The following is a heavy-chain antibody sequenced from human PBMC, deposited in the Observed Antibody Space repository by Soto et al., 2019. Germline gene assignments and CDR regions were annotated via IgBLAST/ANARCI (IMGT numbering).Heavy chain of an antibody. J-gene: IGHJ4*02. D-gene: IGHD2-2*01. Sequence: QVQLQESGPGLVKSSGTLSLTCAVSGGSISSSNWWSWVRQPPGRGLEWIGETYHDGRTNYAPSLKGRVTISVEKFKNQFSLKLTFGTAADTAVYYCARGGGDCDRTKCDPAGDYWGQGTLVTVSS. CDR3: ARGGGDCDRTKCDPAGDY. V-gene: IGHV4-4*02. CDR1: GGSISSSNW. CDR2: TYHDGRT.